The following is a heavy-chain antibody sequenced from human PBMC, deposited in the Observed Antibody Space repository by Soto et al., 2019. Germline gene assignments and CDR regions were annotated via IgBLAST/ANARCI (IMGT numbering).Heavy chain of an antibody. CDR2: INHSGST. CDR3: ARESWQLAPVDY. D-gene: IGHD6-13*01. Sequence: SETLSLTCAVYGGSFSGYYWSWIRQPPGKGLEWIGEINHSGSTNYNPSLKSRVTISVDTSKNQFSLKLSSVTAADTAVYYCARESWQLAPVDYWGQGTLVTVSS. J-gene: IGHJ4*02. V-gene: IGHV4-34*01. CDR1: GGSFSGYY.